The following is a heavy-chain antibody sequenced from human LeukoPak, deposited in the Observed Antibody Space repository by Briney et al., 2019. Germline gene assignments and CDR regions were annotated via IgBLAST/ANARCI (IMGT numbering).Heavy chain of an antibody. CDR2: ISGSGGST. J-gene: IGHJ4*02. CDR1: GFTFSSYA. V-gene: IGHV3-23*01. Sequence: GGSLRLSCAASGFTFSSYAMNWVRQAPGKGLEWVSVISGSGGSTDYADSVKGRFTISRDNSKNTLYLQMDSLRAEDTAVYYCVKDRSGGYRVFDHWGQGTQVTVSS. CDR3: VKDRSGGYRVFDH. D-gene: IGHD6-19*01.